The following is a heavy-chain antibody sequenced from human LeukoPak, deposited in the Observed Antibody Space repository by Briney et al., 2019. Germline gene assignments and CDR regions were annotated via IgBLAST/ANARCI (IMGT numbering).Heavy chain of an antibody. Sequence: PGGSRRLSCAASGFTFSSYGMHWVRQAPGKGLEWVAVISYDGSNKYYADSVKGRFTISRDNSKNTLYLQMNSLRAEDTAVYYCARDMIVVVPAAIRDYYYGMDVWGQGTTVTVSS. CDR2: ISYDGSNK. J-gene: IGHJ6*02. CDR3: ARDMIVVVPAAIRDYYYGMDV. V-gene: IGHV3-30-3*01. D-gene: IGHD2-2*02. CDR1: GFTFSSYG.